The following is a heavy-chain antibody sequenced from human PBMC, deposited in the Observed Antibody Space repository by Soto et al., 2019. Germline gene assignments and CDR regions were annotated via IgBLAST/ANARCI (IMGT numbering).Heavy chain of an antibody. J-gene: IGHJ4*02. CDR2: ISGSGGST. CDR3: APRRWPRDGYNYTDY. Sequence: EVQLLESGGGLVQPGGSLRLSCAASGFTFSSYAMSWVRQAPGKGLEWVSAISGSGGSTYYADSVKGRFTISRDNSKNTLYLQMNSRRAEDTAVYYCAPRRWPRDGYNYTDYWCQGTLVTVSS. CDR1: GFTFSSYA. V-gene: IGHV3-23*01. D-gene: IGHD5-12*01.